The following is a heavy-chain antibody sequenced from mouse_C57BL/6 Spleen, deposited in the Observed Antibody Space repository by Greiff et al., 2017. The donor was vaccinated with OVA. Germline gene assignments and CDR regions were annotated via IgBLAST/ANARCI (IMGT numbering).Heavy chain of an antibody. CDR3: ARNPHYDGYYG. J-gene: IGHJ2*01. V-gene: IGHV1-9*01. CDR2: ILPGSGST. CDR1: GYTFTGYW. D-gene: IGHD2-3*01. Sequence: QVQLQQSGAELMKPGASVKLSCKATGYTFTGYWIEWVKQRPGHGLEWIGEILPGSGSTNYNGKFKGKATFTADTSSNTAYMQLSSLTTEDSASYYCARNPHYDGYYGWGQGTTLTVSS.